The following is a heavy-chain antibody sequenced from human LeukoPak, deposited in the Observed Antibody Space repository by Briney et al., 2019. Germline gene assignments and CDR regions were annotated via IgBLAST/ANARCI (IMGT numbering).Heavy chain of an antibody. V-gene: IGHV1-69*13. D-gene: IGHD1-14*01. J-gene: IGHJ1*01. CDR2: ITPMFGTS. CDR3: ARDSSEFRSLLFH. CDR1: GGTFTRHT. Sequence: SVKVSCKASGGTFTRHTISWVRQSPGQGLEWMGGITPMFGTSNYAQKFRGRVTITADESTSTAYVELSSLRSEDTAVYYCARDSSEFRSLLFHWGQGTLVTVSS.